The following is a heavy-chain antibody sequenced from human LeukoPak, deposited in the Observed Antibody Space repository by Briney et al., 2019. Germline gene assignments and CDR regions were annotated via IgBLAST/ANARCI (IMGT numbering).Heavy chain of an antibody. D-gene: IGHD1-26*01. V-gene: IGHV1-69*13. CDR2: IIPIFGTA. CDR1: GGTFSSYA. J-gene: IGHJ6*03. Sequence: SVKVSCKASGGTFSSYAISWVRQAPGQGLEWMGGIIPIFGTANYAQKFQGRVTITADESTSTAYMELSSLRSEDTAVYYCASNLATTDYYYYMDVWGKGTTVTISS. CDR3: ASNLATTDYYYYMDV.